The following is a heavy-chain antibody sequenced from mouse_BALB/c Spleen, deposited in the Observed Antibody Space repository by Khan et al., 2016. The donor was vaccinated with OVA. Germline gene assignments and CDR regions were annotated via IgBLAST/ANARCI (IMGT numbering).Heavy chain of an antibody. J-gene: IGHJ3*01. CDR1: GYTFTSYD. V-gene: IGHV1-85*01. Sequence: QVQLQQPGAELVKPGTSVKLSCKASGYTFTSYDINWVRQRPEQGLDWIGWIFPGDGSTKYNEKFKGKATLTTDKSSSPAYMQLSRLTSEDSSVYFDAGGGYGVFAYWGQGTLVTVSA. D-gene: IGHD2-14*01. CDR2: IFPGDGST. CDR3: AGGGYGVFAY.